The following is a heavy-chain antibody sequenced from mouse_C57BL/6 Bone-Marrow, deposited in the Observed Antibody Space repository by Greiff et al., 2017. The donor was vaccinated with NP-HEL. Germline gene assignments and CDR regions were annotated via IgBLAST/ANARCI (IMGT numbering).Heavy chain of an antibody. CDR2: ICPGDGDT. CDR3: ARDGGLLRFAY. Sequence: VQLQQSGPELVKPGASVKISCKASGYAFSSSWMNWVKQRPGKGLEWIGRICPGDGDTNYNGKFKGKGTLTADKSSSTAYMQLSSLTSEDSAVYFCARDGGLLRFAYWGQGTLVTVSA. J-gene: IGHJ3*01. D-gene: IGHD2-3*01. V-gene: IGHV1-82*01. CDR1: GYAFSSSW.